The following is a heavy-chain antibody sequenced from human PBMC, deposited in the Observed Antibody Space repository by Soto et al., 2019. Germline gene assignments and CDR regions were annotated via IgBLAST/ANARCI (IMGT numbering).Heavy chain of an antibody. CDR2: ISAYNGNT. CDR3: ARETRRRNYSSYYYYMDV. Sequence: ASVKVSCKASGYTFTSYGISWVRQAPGQGLEWMGWISAYNGNTNYAQKLQGRVTMTTDTSTSTAYMELRSLRSDDTAVYYCARETRRRNYSSYYYYMDVWGKGTTVTVSS. V-gene: IGHV1-18*01. J-gene: IGHJ6*03. CDR1: GYTFTSYG. D-gene: IGHD1-7*01.